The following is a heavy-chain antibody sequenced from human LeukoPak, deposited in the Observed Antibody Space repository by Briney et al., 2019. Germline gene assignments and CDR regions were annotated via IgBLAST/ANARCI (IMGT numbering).Heavy chain of an antibody. V-gene: IGHV3-30*02. D-gene: IGHD6-13*01. CDR3: AKSGYSSSWLFDS. J-gene: IGHJ4*02. CDR2: ISYDGSSK. CDR1: GFTFSSYA. Sequence: DPGGSLRLSCAASGFTFSSYAMHWVRQAPGKGLEWVAFISYDGSSKSYAGSVKGRFTISRDNSKNTLFLQMNSLRPEDTAFYYCAKSGYSSSWLFDSWGQGTLVTVSS.